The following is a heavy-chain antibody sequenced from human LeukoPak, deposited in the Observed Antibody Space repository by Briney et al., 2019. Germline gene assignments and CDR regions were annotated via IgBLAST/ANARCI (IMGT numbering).Heavy chain of an antibody. D-gene: IGHD6-19*01. CDR2: ISYDGSNK. J-gene: IGHJ6*02. V-gene: IGHV3-30-3*01. CDR1: GFTFSDYY. Sequence: GGSLRLSCAASGFTFSDYYMSWVRQAPGKGLEWVAVISYDGSNKYYADSVKGRFTISRDNSKNTLYLQMNSLRAEDTAVYYCARFEAGLYYYYYGMDVWGQGTTVTVSS. CDR3: ARFEAGLYYYYYGMDV.